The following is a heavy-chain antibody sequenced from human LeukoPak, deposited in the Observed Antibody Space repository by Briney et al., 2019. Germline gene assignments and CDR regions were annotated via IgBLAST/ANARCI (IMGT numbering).Heavy chain of an antibody. CDR3: ARAGSSSRWVNDY. CDR2: INPNSGGT. CDR1: GYTFTGYY. V-gene: IGHV1-2*02. D-gene: IGHD6-13*01. J-gene: IGHJ4*02. Sequence: GASVKVSCKTSGYTFTGYYMHWVRQAPGQGLEWMGWINPNSGGTNYAQKFQGRVTMTRDTSISTAYTELSRLRSDDTAVYYCARAGSSSRWVNDYWGQGTLVTVSS.